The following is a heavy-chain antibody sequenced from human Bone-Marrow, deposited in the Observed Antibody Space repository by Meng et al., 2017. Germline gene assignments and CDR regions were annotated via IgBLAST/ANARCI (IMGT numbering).Heavy chain of an antibody. D-gene: IGHD3-9*01. CDR3: RFAWSLLGPNWFDP. V-gene: IGHV3-15*01. Sequence: GESLKISCAASGFTFSNAWMSWVRQAPGKGLEWVGRIKSKTDGGTTDYAAPVKGRFTISRDDSKTTLYLQMNSLKTEDPAVYYCRFAWSLLGPNWFDPWGREPWSPSPQ. CDR1: GFTFSNAW. J-gene: IGHJ5*02. CDR2: IKSKTDGGTT.